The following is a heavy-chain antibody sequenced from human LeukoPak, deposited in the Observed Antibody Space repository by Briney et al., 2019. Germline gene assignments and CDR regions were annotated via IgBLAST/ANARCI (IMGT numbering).Heavy chain of an antibody. CDR3: ARQATTAYEAFDI. CDR2: IYHGGTDN. CDR1: GNSFTYYW. J-gene: IGHJ3*02. V-gene: IGHV5-51*01. D-gene: IGHD5-12*01. Sequence: GESLKISCTGSGNSFTYYWIGWLRQMPGDGLEWMGIIYHGGTDNSSSPFLQGLITITANTSISTAYLLWSRRKASDTAMYYCARQATTAYEAFDIWGQGTMVTVSS.